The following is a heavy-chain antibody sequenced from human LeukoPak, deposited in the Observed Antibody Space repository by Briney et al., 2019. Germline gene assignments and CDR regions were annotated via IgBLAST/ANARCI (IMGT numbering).Heavy chain of an antibody. Sequence: AGSLRLSCAASGFTFSSYAMSWVCHRQGPGLELVSAISSSGGSTYYADSVKGRFTISRDNSKNTLYLQMNSLRAEDTAVYYCAKDLGMRTSWFDPWGQGTLVTVSS. J-gene: IGHJ5*02. V-gene: IGHV3-23*01. CDR2: ISSSGGST. CDR3: AKDLGMRTSWFDP. D-gene: IGHD1-1*01. CDR1: GFTFSSYA.